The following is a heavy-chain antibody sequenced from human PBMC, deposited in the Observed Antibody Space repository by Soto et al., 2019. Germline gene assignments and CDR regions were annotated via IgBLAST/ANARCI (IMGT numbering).Heavy chain of an antibody. J-gene: IGHJ6*02. V-gene: IGHV3-48*03. D-gene: IGHD3-3*01. Sequence: PGGSLRLSCAASGFMFSSYEMNWVRQAPGKGLEWVSYISSSGSTIYYADSVKGRFTVSRDNAKNSLYLQMNSLRAEDTAVYYCARDRGTSPALFGVGTNYYGMDVWGQGTTVTVSS. CDR1: GFMFSSYE. CDR3: ARDRGTSPALFGVGTNYYGMDV. CDR2: ISSSGSTI.